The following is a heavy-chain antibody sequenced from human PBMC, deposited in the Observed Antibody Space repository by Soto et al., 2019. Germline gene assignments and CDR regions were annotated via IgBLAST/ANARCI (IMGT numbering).Heavy chain of an antibody. CDR2: INEDGSEE. J-gene: IGHJ4*02. V-gene: IGHV3-7*01. CDR1: GFSISDYW. Sequence: EVPMVESGGGLVQPGGSLRLSCAASGFSISDYWVSWVRQAPGKGLEWVGNINEDGSEENYVDSVKGRFTISRDNARNSLYLQMNSLRVEDTAVYYCCHTWVGGQGTLVTVSS. CDR3: CHTWV. D-gene: IGHD1-26*01.